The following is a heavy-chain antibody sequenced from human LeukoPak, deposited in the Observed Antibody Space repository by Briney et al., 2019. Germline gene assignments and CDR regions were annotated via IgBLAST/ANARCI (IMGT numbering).Heavy chain of an antibody. J-gene: IGHJ3*02. Sequence: SETLSLTCTVSGGSISSYYWSWIRQPPGKGLEWIGYIYYSGSTNYNPSLKSRVTISVDTSKNQFSLKLSSVTATDTAVYYCAASGGSPDAFDIWGQGTMVTVSS. CDR3: AASGGSPDAFDI. V-gene: IGHV4-59*01. CDR1: GGSISSYY. D-gene: IGHD3-16*01. CDR2: IYYSGST.